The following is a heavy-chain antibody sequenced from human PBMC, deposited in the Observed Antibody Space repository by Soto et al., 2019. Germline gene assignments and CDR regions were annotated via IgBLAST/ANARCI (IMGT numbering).Heavy chain of an antibody. D-gene: IGHD4-17*01. CDR2: INHSGST. V-gene: IGHV4-34*01. J-gene: IGHJ6*02. Sequence: PSETLSLTCGVYGGSFSNYYWSWIRQSPGKGLEWIGEINHSGSTNYNPSLKSRVTISVDTSKNQFSLKLSSVTAADTAVYYCARARMTTVTTYYYGMDVWGQGTTVTVSS. CDR1: GGSFSNYY. CDR3: ARARMTTVTTYYYGMDV.